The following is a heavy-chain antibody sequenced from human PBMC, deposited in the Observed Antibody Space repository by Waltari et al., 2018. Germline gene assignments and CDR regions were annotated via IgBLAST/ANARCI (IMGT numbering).Heavy chain of an antibody. D-gene: IGHD3-22*01. CDR1: GYTFTIYG. CDR2: INAGNDNT. J-gene: IGHJ5*02. CDR3: ARGTYYYESSGSAGWFDP. Sequence: QVQLVQSGAEVKKPGASVKVSCKASGYTFTIYGIHWVRQAPGQRLEWMGWINAGNDNTKYSQKIQGRVTSTRDTSASTAYMELSSLRSEDTAVYYCARGTYYYESSGSAGWFDPWGQGTLVTVSS. V-gene: IGHV1-3*01.